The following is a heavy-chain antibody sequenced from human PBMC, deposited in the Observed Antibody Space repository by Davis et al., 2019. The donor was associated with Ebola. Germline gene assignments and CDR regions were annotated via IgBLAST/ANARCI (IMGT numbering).Heavy chain of an antibody. J-gene: IGHJ6*02. V-gene: IGHV1-18*04. D-gene: IGHD2-15*01. CDR3: AREGYCSGGSCYYTLEYYYYGMDV. Sequence: AASVKVSCKASGYTFTSYGITWVRQAPGQGLEWMGWINPHNGNTNYAQNVQGRVTMTTDTSTSTAYMELRSLRSDDTAVYYCAREGYCSGGSCYYTLEYYYYGMDVWGQGTTVTVSS. CDR1: GYTFTSYG. CDR2: INPHNGNT.